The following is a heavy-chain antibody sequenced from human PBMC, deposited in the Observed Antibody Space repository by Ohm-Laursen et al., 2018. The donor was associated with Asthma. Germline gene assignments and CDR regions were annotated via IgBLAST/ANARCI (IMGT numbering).Heavy chain of an antibody. CDR3: ARDPSDYYDSSGYYPGENWFDP. Sequence: VASVKVSCKASGYTFTGYYMHWVRQAPGQGLEWMGRINPNSGGTNYAQKFQGRVTMTRDTSISTAYMELSRLRSDDTAVYYCARDPSDYYDSSGYYPGENWFDPWGQGTLVTVSS. V-gene: IGHV1-2*06. CDR1: GYTFTGYY. CDR2: INPNSGGT. D-gene: IGHD3-22*01. J-gene: IGHJ5*02.